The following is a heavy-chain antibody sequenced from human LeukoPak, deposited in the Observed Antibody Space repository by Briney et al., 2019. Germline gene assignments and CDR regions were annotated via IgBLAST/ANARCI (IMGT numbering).Heavy chain of an antibody. V-gene: IGHV2-5*01. CDR1: GFSLSTRGEA. D-gene: IGHD5-18*01. J-gene: IGHJ2*01. CDR3: AHTQPGYRYGPAGYFDL. CDR2: IYWNDDK. Sequence: SGPTLVKPTQTLTLTCTFSGFSLSTRGEAVGWIRQPPGKALEWLAVIYWNDDKRYNPSLQSRLTTTKGTSKNQVVLTMTNMDPVDTARYYCAHTQPGYRYGPAGYFDLWGRGTLVTVSS.